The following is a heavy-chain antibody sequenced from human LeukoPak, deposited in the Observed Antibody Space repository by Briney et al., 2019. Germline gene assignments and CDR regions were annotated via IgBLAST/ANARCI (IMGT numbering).Heavy chain of an antibody. J-gene: IGHJ5*02. D-gene: IGHD6-13*01. CDR1: GGSISSGGYY. V-gene: IGHV4-31*03. CDR3: ARALYSSSWYVRNWFDP. CDR2: IYYSGST. Sequence: SETLSLTCTDSGGSISSGGYYWSWIRQHPGKGLEWIGYIYYSGSTYYNPSLKSRVTISVDTSKNQFSLKLSSVTAADTAVYYCARALYSSSWYVRNWFDPWGQGTLVTVSS.